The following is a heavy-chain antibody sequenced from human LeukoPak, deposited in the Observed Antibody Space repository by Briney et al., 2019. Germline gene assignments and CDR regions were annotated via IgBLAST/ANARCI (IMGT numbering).Heavy chain of an antibody. D-gene: IGHD3-22*01. CDR1: GGSFSGYY. CDR3: ARGIRYYYDSSGYYPLNWFDP. CDR2: IYDSGST. V-gene: IGHV4-34*01. Sequence: PSETLSLTCAVYGGSFSGYYWSWIRQPPGKGLEWIGEIYDSGSTNYNPSLKSRVTISVDTSKNQFSLKLSSVTAADTAVYYCARGIRYYYDSSGYYPLNWFDPWGQGTLVTVSS. J-gene: IGHJ5*02.